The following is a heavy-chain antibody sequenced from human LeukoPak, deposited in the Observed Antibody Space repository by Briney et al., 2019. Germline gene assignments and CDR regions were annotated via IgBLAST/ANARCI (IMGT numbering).Heavy chain of an antibody. CDR1: GFTFSNYA. CDR3: AKERITMVRGVIGPDAFDI. Sequence: GGSLRLSCVVSGFTFSNYALSWVRQAPGKGLEWVSAISGSGGSTYFADSVKGRFTISRDNSKNTVYLQMNSLRAEDTAVYYCAKERITMVRGVIGPDAFDIWGQGTMVTVSS. D-gene: IGHD3-10*01. J-gene: IGHJ3*02. CDR2: ISGSGGST. V-gene: IGHV3-23*01.